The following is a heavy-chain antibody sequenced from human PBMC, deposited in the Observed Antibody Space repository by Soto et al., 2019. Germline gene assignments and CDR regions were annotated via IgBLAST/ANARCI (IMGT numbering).Heavy chain of an antibody. D-gene: IGHD6-13*01. CDR2: IYPDDSDT. Sequence: GESLKISCKGSGYSFPKYYIGWVRQMPGKDLEWMAIIYPDDSDTRYSPSFQGQVTISADKSISTAYLQWSSLKPSDSAMYYCARHNRYSSTWFEGWFDPWGQGTLVTVSS. V-gene: IGHV5-51*01. CDR3: ARHNRYSSTWFEGWFDP. CDR1: GYSFPKYY. J-gene: IGHJ5*02.